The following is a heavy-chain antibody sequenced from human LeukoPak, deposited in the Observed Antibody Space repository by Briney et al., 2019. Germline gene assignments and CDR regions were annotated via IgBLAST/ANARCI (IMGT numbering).Heavy chain of an antibody. CDR2: ISGSGAYT. CDR1: GFTFSSYA. J-gene: IGHJ2*01. Sequence: GGSLRLSCAASGFTFSSYAMTWVRQAPGKGLEWVSAISGSGAYTYHEDSVKGRFTISRDNFKNTLYLQMNSLRAEDTAVYYCAKVLDSSRYWYFDLWGRGTLVTVSS. D-gene: IGHD6-6*01. CDR3: AKVLDSSRYWYFDL. V-gene: IGHV3-23*01.